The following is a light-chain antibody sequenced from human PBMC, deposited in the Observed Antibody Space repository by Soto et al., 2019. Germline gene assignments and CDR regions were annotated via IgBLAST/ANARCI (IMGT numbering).Light chain of an antibody. Sequence: QSALTQPASVSGSPGQSITISCTGTSSNVGSYKLVSGYQQHPGKAPKLMIFEINKRPSGVSNRFSGSKSGNTASLTISGLKVEDEADYYCCSSGGSPTYVFGTATKVTVL. V-gene: IGLV2-23*02. CDR2: EIN. CDR3: CSSGGSPTYV. CDR1: SSNVGSYKL. J-gene: IGLJ1*01.